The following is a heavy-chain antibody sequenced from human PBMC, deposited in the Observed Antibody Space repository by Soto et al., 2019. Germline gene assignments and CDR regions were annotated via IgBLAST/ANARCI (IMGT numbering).Heavy chain of an antibody. CDR3: ARSFSLSGSYTYYVDY. D-gene: IGHD3-10*01. CDR2: IIPIFGTA. J-gene: IGHJ4*02. V-gene: IGHV1-69*01. CDR1: GGTFSSYA. Sequence: SVQGSCKASGGTFSSYAIGWVRQAPGPGLEWMGGIIPIFGTANYAQQFQARVTITADESTSTAYMELSSLRSEDTAVYYCARSFSLSGSYTYYVDYWGQGTLVTVSS.